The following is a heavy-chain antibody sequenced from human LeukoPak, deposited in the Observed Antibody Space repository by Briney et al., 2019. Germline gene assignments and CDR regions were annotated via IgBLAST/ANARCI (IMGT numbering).Heavy chain of an antibody. V-gene: IGHV3-33*01. Sequence: GGSLRLSCAASGFTFSSYVMHWVRQAPGKGLEWVAVSWYDGSNKYFADSVRGRFSISRDNSKNTLYLQMNSLRAEDTAVYYCARGDSSSWFNFDYWGQGTLVSVSS. CDR2: SWYDGSNK. J-gene: IGHJ4*02. CDR1: GFTFSSYV. D-gene: IGHD6-13*01. CDR3: ARGDSSSWFNFDY.